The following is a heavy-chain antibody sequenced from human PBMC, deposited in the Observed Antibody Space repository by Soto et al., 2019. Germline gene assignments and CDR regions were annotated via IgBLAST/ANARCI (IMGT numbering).Heavy chain of an antibody. J-gene: IGHJ6*02. CDR1: ADTYSIYA. D-gene: IGHD3-10*01. Sequence: SAXVYCKTAADTYSIYAXRRVRQQKAQXXXXXXVIIPIFGTANYEKNFHGRVTITTDKSTSTAYMELSSLRSEDTAVYYCARDPYYYGSGSYYGPSGYGMDVWGQGTTVTVSS. CDR3: ARDPYYYGSGSYYGPSGYGMDV. CDR2: IIPIFGTA. V-gene: IGHV1-69*05.